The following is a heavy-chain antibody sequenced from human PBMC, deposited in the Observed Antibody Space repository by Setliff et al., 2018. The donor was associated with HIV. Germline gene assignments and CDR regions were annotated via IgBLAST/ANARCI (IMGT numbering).Heavy chain of an antibody. CDR2: IYSPITSS. Sequence: PSETLSLTCTVSGGSISGYYWTWIRQPAGKGLEWIGRIYSPITSSNYNASLSSRVTMSVDTSKNQFSLSQNSVTSADTSVYFCARDRGPYCSGPCHPPHWSYMDVWGKGTSVPVSS. CDR1: GGSISGYY. J-gene: IGHJ6*04. V-gene: IGHV4-4*07. D-gene: IGHD2-15*01. CDR3: ARDRGPYCSGPCHPPHWSYMDV.